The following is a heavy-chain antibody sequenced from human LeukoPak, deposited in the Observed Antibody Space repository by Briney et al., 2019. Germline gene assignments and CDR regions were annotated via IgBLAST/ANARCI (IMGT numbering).Heavy chain of an antibody. CDR2: IYYSGST. CDR3: ARGARYYDSSGYYYAPFDY. J-gene: IGHJ4*02. D-gene: IGHD3-22*01. Sequence: PSETLSLTCTVSGGSISSYYRSWIRQPPGKGLEWIGYIYYSGSTNYNPSLKSRVTISVDTSKNQFSLKLSSVTAADTAVYYCARGARYYDSSGYYYAPFDYWGQGTLVTVSS. V-gene: IGHV4-59*01. CDR1: GGSISSYY.